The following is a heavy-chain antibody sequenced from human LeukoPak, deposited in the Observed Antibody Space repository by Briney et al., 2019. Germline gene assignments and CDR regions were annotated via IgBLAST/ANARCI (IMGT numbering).Heavy chain of an antibody. V-gene: IGHV1-3*03. J-gene: IGHJ3*02. CDR2: INAGNGNT. D-gene: IGHD3-22*01. CDR1: GYTFTSYA. CDR3: ARVGYYDSSGYYAFDI. Sequence: ASVKVSCTASGYTFTSYAMHWVRQAPGQRLEWMGWINAGNGNTKYSQEFQGRVTITRDTSASTAYMELSSLRSEDMAVYYCARVGYYDSSGYYAFDIWGQGTMVTVSS.